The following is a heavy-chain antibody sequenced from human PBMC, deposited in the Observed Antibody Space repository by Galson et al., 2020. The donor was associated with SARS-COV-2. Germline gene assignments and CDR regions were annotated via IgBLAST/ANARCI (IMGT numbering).Heavy chain of an antibody. CDR3: ARGRGYFDWLLDY. V-gene: IGHV3-23*01. Sequence: LSLTCAASGFPFSSYAMSWVRQAPGKGLEWVSGINGSGDSTFYADSVKCRFTISRDNSKNTLYLQMNSLRAEDTAVYYCARGRGYFDWLLDYWGQGTLVTVSS. J-gene: IGHJ4*02. D-gene: IGHD3-9*01. CDR1: GFPFSSYA. CDR2: INGSGDST.